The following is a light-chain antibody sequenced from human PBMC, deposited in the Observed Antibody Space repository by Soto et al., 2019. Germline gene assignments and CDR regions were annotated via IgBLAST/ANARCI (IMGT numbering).Light chain of an antibody. J-gene: IGKJ1*01. CDR3: QHYNTYPWT. CDR1: QSISTW. Sequence: DIQMTQSPSTLSASVGDRVTITCRASQSISTWLAWYQHRPGKAPKLLIYGASTLESGVPPRFSGSGSGTEFTLTISSLQPDDFATYYCQHYNTYPWTFGHGTKVEIK. V-gene: IGKV1-5*01. CDR2: GAS.